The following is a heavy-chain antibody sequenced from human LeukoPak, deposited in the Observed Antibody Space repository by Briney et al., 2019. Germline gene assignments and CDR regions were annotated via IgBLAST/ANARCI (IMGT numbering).Heavy chain of an antibody. Sequence: GGSLRLSCEASGFTFSNYSMNWVRQAPGKGLEWVSYIRSSSSTIYYADSVKGRFTISRDNSKNTLYLQMNSLRAEDTAVYYCAKDSYDILTGYYFTDYWGQGTLVTVSS. CDR3: AKDSYDILTGYYFTDY. V-gene: IGHV3-48*01. D-gene: IGHD3-9*01. CDR2: IRSSSSTI. CDR1: GFTFSNYS. J-gene: IGHJ4*02.